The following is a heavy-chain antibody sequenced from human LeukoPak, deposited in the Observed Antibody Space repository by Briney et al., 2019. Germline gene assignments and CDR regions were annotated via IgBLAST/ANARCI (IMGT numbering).Heavy chain of an antibody. CDR2: ISSSGSTI. J-gene: IGHJ4*02. Sequence: PGGSLRLSCAASGFTFSSYEMNWVRQAPGKGLEWVSYISSSGSTIYYADSVKGRFTISRDNPKNSLHLQMNSLRAEDTAVYYCARGGSVSYYFDYWGQGTLVTVSS. D-gene: IGHD1-26*01. CDR1: GFTFSSYE. V-gene: IGHV3-48*03. CDR3: ARGGSVSYYFDY.